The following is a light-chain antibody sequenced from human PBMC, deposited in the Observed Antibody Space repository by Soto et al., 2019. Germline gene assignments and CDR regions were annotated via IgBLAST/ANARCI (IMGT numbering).Light chain of an antibody. Sequence: DIQMTQSPSSLSASVGDRVTITCRASQSISSYLNWYQQKPGKAPQLLIYAASSLQSGVPSRFSGSGSGTDFTLTISSLQPEDFATYYCQQSYTTLRTFGQGTTVEIK. CDR2: AAS. CDR1: QSISSY. V-gene: IGKV1-39*01. J-gene: IGKJ1*01. CDR3: QQSYTTLRT.